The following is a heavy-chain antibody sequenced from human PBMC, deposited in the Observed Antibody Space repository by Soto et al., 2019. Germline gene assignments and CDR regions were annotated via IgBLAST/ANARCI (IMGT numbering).Heavy chain of an antibody. V-gene: IGHV3-23*01. CDR1: GFTFSSYA. D-gene: IGHD5-12*01. Sequence: GGSLRLSCAASGFTFSSYAMSWVRQAPGKGLEWVSAISGSGGSTYYADSVKGRFTISRDNSKNTLYLQMNSLRAEDTAVYYCATGARGGGYAALDYWGQGTLVTVSS. J-gene: IGHJ4*02. CDR2: ISGSGGST. CDR3: ATGARGGGYAALDY.